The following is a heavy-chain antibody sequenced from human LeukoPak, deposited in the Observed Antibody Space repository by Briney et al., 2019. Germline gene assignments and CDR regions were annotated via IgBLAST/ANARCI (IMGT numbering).Heavy chain of an antibody. CDR3: ARGGIRTAASKFDY. Sequence: ASVTVSCKASGYTFTDYYMHWVRQAPGQGLEWMGWINPNSGGTKYAQMFEGSVTMTRDTSISTAYMELSRVTSDDTAVYYCARGGIRTAASKFDYWGQGTLVTVSS. D-gene: IGHD6-13*01. CDR2: INPNSGGT. CDR1: GYTFTDYY. V-gene: IGHV1-2*02. J-gene: IGHJ4*02.